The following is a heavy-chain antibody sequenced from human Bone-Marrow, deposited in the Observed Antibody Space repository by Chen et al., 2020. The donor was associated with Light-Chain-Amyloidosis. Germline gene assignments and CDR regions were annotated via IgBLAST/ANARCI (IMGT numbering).Heavy chain of an antibody. V-gene: IGHV4-59*01. CDR2: IYFSGTT. Sequence: QVQLQESGQGLVRPSETLSLTCTVSSGSITNYYWTWIRQPPGKGLEWIGYIYFSGTTNYNPSLKSRVTISVDTSKNQFSLKLTSVTAADTAVYYCASSDYGSGSYYFDYWGQGSLVTVSS. CDR1: SGSITNYY. J-gene: IGHJ4*02. D-gene: IGHD3-10*01. CDR3: ASSDYGSGSYYFDY.